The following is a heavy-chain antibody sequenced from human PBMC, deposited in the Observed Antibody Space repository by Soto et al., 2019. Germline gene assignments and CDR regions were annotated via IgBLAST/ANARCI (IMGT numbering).Heavy chain of an antibody. CDR3: ARVNSGITMVRGRYNWFDP. Sequence: KASETLSLTCTVSGGSISSGGYYWSWIRQHPGKGLEWIGYIYYSGSTYYNPSLKSRVTISVDTSKNQFSLKLSSVTAADTAVYYCARVNSGITMVRGRYNWFDPWGQGTLVTAPQ. V-gene: IGHV4-31*03. D-gene: IGHD3-10*01. CDR1: GGSISSGGYY. CDR2: IYYSGST. J-gene: IGHJ5*02.